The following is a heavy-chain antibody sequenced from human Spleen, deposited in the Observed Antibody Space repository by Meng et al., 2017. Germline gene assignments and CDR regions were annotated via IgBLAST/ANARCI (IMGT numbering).Heavy chain of an antibody. J-gene: IGHJ4*02. V-gene: IGHV4-4*02. D-gene: IGHD6-19*01. CDR3: ARGSFSIGWGI. Sequence: QVQPQESGPGLVKPSETLSLTCAVSGGSISSSSWWTWVRQPPGKGLDWIGEMSHSGSTNYNPSLKSRVTISLDESKNQFSLKLNSVTAADTAVYYCARGSFSIGWGIWGQGTLVTVSS. CDR2: MSHSGST. CDR1: GGSISSSSW.